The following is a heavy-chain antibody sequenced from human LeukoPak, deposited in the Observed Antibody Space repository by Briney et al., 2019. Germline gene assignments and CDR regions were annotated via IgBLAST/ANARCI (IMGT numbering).Heavy chain of an antibody. CDR1: GGSISSSSYY. J-gene: IGHJ4*02. D-gene: IGHD6-19*01. CDR3: AAEGGSGCDY. Sequence: PSETLSLTCTVSGGSISSSSYYWGWIRQPPGKGLEWIGSIYYSGSTYYNPSLKSRVTISVDTSKNQFTLKLSSVTAADTAVYYWAAEGGSGCDYWGQGTLVNVSS. V-gene: IGHV4-39*01. CDR2: IYYSGST.